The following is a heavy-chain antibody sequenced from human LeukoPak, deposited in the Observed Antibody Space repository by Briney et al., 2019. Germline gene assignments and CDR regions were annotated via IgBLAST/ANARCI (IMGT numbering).Heavy chain of an antibody. CDR3: AKDPAWFGERQNAIDI. Sequence: PGRSLRLSCAASGFKFSNYGMHWVRQAPGKGLEWVAVLSYDGSNKYYADSVKGRFTISRDNSKNTLYLQMNGLRAEGTAMYYCAKDPAWFGERQNAIDIWGQGTMVTVSS. CDR2: LSYDGSNK. CDR1: GFKFSNYG. D-gene: IGHD3-10*01. J-gene: IGHJ3*02. V-gene: IGHV3-30*18.